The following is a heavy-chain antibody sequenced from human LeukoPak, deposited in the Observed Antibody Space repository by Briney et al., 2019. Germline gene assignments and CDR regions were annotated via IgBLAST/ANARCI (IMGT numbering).Heavy chain of an antibody. CDR1: GFSFSDYY. J-gene: IGHJ4*02. Sequence: PGGSLRLSCAASGFSFSDYYMIWIRQAPGKGLEWVSYISTSSYTNYADSVKGRFTISRDNAKNSLYLQMDSLRAEDTAIYYCAKLFKAYSSSWIDYWGQGNLVTVSS. V-gene: IGHV3-11*03. CDR2: ISTSSYT. D-gene: IGHD6-13*01. CDR3: AKLFKAYSSSWIDY.